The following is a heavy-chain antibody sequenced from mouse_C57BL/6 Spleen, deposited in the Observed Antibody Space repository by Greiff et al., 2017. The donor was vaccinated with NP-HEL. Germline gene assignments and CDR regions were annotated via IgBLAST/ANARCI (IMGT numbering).Heavy chain of an antibody. CDR2: IDPEDGEP. D-gene: IGHD1-1*01. CDR3: ARVSIFHYDSSPFAY. J-gene: IGHJ3*01. Sequence: VQLQQSGAELVKPGASVKLSCTASGFNIKDYYMHWVKQRTEQGLEWIGRIDPEDGEPKYAPKFQGKATITADTSSNTDYLQLSSRTSEDTAVYYCARVSIFHYDSSPFAYWGKGTLVTVSA. CDR1: GFNIKDYY. V-gene: IGHV14-2*01.